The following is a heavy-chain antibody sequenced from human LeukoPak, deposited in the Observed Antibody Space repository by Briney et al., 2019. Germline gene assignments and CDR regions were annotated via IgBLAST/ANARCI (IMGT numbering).Heavy chain of an antibody. D-gene: IGHD3-22*01. CDR1: GYTFTSYG. V-gene: IGHV1-18*01. Sequence: ASVKVSCKASGYTFTSYGISWVRQAPGQGLEWMGWINAYNGNTNYAQKLQGRVTMTTDTSTSTAYMELRSLRSDDTAVYYCARDARVYYYDSSGYWDAFDIWGQGTMVTVSS. CDR2: INAYNGNT. CDR3: ARDARVYYYDSSGYWDAFDI. J-gene: IGHJ3*02.